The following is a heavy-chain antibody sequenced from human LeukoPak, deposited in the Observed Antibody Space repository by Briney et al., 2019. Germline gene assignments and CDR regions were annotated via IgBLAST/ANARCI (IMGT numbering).Heavy chain of an antibody. D-gene: IGHD2-15*01. J-gene: IGHJ3*02. Sequence: GGSLRLSCAASGFTFSSYSMKWVRQAAGKGLEWVSSISSRSSYIYYANSVKGRFTISRDNAKNSLYLQMNSLRAEDTAVYYCARDVFGYCSGGSCPISAFDIWGQGTMVTVSS. CDR2: ISSRSSYI. CDR3: ARDVFGYCSGGSCPISAFDI. CDR1: GFTFSSYS. V-gene: IGHV3-21*01.